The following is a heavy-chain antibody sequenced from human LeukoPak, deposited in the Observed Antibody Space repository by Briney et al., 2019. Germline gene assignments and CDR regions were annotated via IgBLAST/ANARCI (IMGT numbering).Heavy chain of an antibody. CDR3: ARDSPYGSGSSAWSRVSTMDV. D-gene: IGHD3-10*01. Sequence: ASVKVSFKASGYTFTSYDINWVRQATGQGLEWMGWMNPNSGNTGYAQKFQGRVTMTRNTSISTAYMELSSLRSEDTAVYYCARDSPYGSGSSAWSRVSTMDVWGKGTTVTISS. V-gene: IGHV1-8*01. CDR2: MNPNSGNT. CDR1: GYTFTSYD. J-gene: IGHJ6*04.